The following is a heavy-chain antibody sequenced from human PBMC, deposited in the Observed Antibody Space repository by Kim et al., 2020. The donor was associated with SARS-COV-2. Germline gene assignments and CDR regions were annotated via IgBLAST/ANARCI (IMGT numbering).Heavy chain of an antibody. CDR1: GFTFSSYS. Sequence: GGSLRLSCAASGFTFSSYSMNWVRQAPGKGLEWVSYISSSSSTIYYADSVKGRFTISRDNAKNSLYLQMNSLRDEDTAVYYCARVWATGTPSYGDYWGQGTLVTVSS. V-gene: IGHV3-48*02. CDR2: ISSSSSTI. D-gene: IGHD3-10*01. J-gene: IGHJ4*02. CDR3: ARVWATGTPSYGDY.